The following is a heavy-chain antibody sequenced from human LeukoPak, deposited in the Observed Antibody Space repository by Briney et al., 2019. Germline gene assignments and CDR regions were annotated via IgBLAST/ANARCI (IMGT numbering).Heavy chain of an antibody. V-gene: IGHV4-61*01. Sequence: PSETLSLTCTVSGGSVSSGSYYWPWIRQPPGKRLEWIGYIYYSGSTNYNPSLKSRVTMSVDTSKNQFSLKLSSVTAADTAIYYCAKLGSAGFYSRSLWGQGTLVTVSS. CDR1: GGSVSSGSYY. CDR3: AKLGSAGFYSRSL. D-gene: IGHD3-9*01. J-gene: IGHJ1*01. CDR2: IYYSGST.